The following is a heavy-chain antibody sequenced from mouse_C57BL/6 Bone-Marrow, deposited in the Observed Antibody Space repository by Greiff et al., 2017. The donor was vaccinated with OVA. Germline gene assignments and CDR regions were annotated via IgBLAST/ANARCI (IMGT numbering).Heavy chain of an antibody. D-gene: IGHD1-1*01. CDR2: IHPNSGST. CDR1: GYTFTNYW. V-gene: IGHV1-64*01. Sequence: QVQLQQPGAELVKPGASVKLSCKASGYTFTNYWMHWVKQRPGQGLEWIGMIHPNSGSTNYNEKFKSKATLTVDKSSSTAYMQLSSLTSEDSAVYYCARYPIYYYGSSYPYWGQGTLVTVSA. CDR3: ARYPIYYYGSSYPY. J-gene: IGHJ3*01.